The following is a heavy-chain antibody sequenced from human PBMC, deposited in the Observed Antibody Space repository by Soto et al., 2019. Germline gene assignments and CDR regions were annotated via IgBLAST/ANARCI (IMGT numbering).Heavy chain of an antibody. Sequence: SVKVSCKASGGTFSSXAISWVRQAPGQGLEWMGGIIPIFGTANYAQKFQGRVTITADESKSTAYMELSSLRSEDTAVYYCARGRRRDSYGFPSLEDYYYGMDVWGQGTTVTVSS. CDR3: ARGRRRDSYGFPSLEDYYYGMDV. J-gene: IGHJ6*02. CDR1: GGTFSSXA. D-gene: IGHD5-18*01. V-gene: IGHV1-69*13. CDR2: IIPIFGTA.